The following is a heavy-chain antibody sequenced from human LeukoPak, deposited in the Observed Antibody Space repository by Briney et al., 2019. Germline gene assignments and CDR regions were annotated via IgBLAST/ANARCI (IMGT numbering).Heavy chain of an antibody. CDR1: GFNFNSFW. D-gene: IGHD3-22*01. V-gene: IGHV5-51*01. CDR3: ARREGEGKWLSPHNWLDP. Sequence: AESLKIFCSGSGFNFNSFWIAWVRQMPGKGLEWIGIIFPGDSNTIYSPSFEGQVTISADKSINTVYLQWDTLKASDTAIYYCARREGEGKWLSPHNWLDPWGQGTQVTVSS. J-gene: IGHJ5*02. CDR2: IFPGDSNT.